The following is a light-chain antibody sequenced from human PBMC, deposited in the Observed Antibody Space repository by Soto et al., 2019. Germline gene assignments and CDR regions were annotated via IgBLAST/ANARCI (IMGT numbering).Light chain of an antibody. CDR1: QSVLYRSDNKNY. J-gene: IGKJ1*01. Sequence: DIVMTQSPDSLAVSLGERATINCKSSQSVLYRSDNKNYLAWYQQTPGQPPKLLIYWASTRESGVPDRFSGSGSGTDFTLTISSLQAEDVAVYYCQQYYSTPPTFGQGTKVEIK. CDR3: QQYYSTPPT. V-gene: IGKV4-1*01. CDR2: WAS.